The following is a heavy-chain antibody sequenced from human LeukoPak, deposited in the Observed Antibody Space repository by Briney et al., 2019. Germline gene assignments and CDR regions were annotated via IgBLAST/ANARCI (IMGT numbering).Heavy chain of an antibody. CDR2: IYPDGRA. CDR3: ATLKGWYGEGCFDY. D-gene: IGHD3-10*01. CDR1: GVTVSTIY. J-gene: IGHJ4*02. Sequence: GGSLRLSCAASGVTVSTIYMGWVRQAPGKGLDWVSVIYPDGRAYYAESVKGRFTISRDSSENTLFLQMNNLKAEDTAVYYCATLKGWYGEGCFDYWGQGTLVTVSS. V-gene: IGHV3-53*01.